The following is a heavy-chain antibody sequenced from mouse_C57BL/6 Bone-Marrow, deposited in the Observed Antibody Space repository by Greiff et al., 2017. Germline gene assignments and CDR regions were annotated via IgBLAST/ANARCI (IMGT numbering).Heavy chain of an antibody. D-gene: IGHD1-1*01. V-gene: IGHV1-69*01. CDR3: ARSLYYYGSSWYFDV. CDR1: GYTFTSYW. J-gene: IGHJ1*03. Sequence: VQLQQPGAELVMPGASVKLSCKASGYTFTSYWMPWVKQRPGQGLEWIGEIDPSDSYTNYNQKFKGKSTLTVDTSSSTAYMQLSSLTSEDSAVYYCARSLYYYGSSWYFDVWGTGTTVTVSS. CDR2: IDPSDSYT.